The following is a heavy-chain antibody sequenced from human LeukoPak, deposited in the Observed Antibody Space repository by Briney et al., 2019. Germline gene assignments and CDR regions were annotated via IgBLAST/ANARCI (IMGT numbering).Heavy chain of an antibody. Sequence: GGSLRLSCAASGFTFSSYAMHWVRQAPGKGLEWVAVISYDGSNKYYADSVKGRFTISRDNSKNTLYLQMNSLRAEDTAVYYCARDAMRVPSGIAAAGTPYHYYYGMDVWGQGTTVTVSS. CDR3: ARDAMRVPSGIAAAGTPYHYYYGMDV. CDR2: ISYDGSNK. CDR1: GFTFSSYA. J-gene: IGHJ6*02. D-gene: IGHD6-13*01. V-gene: IGHV3-30*04.